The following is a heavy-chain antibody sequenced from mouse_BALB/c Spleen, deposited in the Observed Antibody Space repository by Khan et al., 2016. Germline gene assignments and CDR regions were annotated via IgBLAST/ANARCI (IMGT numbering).Heavy chain of an antibody. Sequence: EVQLWETGGGLVQPGGSRGLSCEGSGFTFSGFWMSWVRQTPGKTLEWIGDINSDGSAINYAPSIKDRFTIFRDNDNSTLYLQMSNVRSEDTATYVYMEYDDFDWYFVVWGAAAT. D-gene: IGHD2-3*01. CDR2: INSDGSAI. V-gene: IGHV11-2*02. CDR3: MEYDDFDWYFVV. J-gene: IGHJ1*01. CDR1: GFTFSGFW.